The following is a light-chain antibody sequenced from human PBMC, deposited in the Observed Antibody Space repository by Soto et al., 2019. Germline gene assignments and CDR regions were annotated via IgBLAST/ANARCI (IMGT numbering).Light chain of an antibody. J-gene: IGKJ1*01. Sequence: EIVMTQSPATLSVSPGERATLSCRASQSVDSNLAWYQQKPAQPHRLLIYDASTRATGIPARISGSGSGTEFTLSISSLQSEDFAVYYCKQYNNWRTFGQGTKVEIK. CDR2: DAS. CDR3: KQYNNWRT. CDR1: QSVDSN. V-gene: IGKV3-15*01.